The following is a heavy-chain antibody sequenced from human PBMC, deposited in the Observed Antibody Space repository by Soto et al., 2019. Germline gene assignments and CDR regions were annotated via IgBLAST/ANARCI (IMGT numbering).Heavy chain of an antibody. CDR3: AMVAAVTGIYNYHSLDV. V-gene: IGHV1-69*05. CDR1: GGTFSNYA. J-gene: IGHJ6*02. D-gene: IGHD3-9*01. Sequence: QVQLVQSGAEVKKPGSSVKVSCKVSGGTFSNYAIAWVRLAPGQGLEWMCGIVPIFGTTSYTQKFQGRDTINTDESTTTTYLELSNMSSAATSIEYCAMVAAVTGIYNYHSLDVWGQGTAVSLAS. CDR2: IVPIFGTT.